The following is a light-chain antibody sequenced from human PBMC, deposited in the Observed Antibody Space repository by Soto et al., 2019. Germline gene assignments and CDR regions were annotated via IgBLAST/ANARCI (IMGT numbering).Light chain of an antibody. V-gene: IGKV1-5*03. CDR1: PSISRW. J-gene: IGKJ1*01. CDR3: QQYNTYWT. Sequence: DIQMTQSPSTLSASVGDRVTITCRASPSISRWLAWYQQKPGRAPKLLIYQASSLDSGVPSRFSGSGSGTEVTLTISSLQPDDVATYYCQQYNTYWTFGQGTKVEIK. CDR2: QAS.